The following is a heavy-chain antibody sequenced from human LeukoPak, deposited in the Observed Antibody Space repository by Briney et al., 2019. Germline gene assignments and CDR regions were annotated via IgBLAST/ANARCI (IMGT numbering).Heavy chain of an antibody. V-gene: IGHV3-48*01. CDR2: ISSSSSTI. Sequence: GGSLRLSCAASGFTFSSYSMNWVRQAPGKGLEWVSYISSSSSTIYYADSVKGRFTISRDNAKNSLYLQMNSLRAEDTAVYYCARARYYYDSSGYYLAYYYYMDVWGKGTTVTVSS. CDR3: ARARYYYDSSGYYLAYYYYMDV. CDR1: GFTFSSYS. D-gene: IGHD3-22*01. J-gene: IGHJ6*03.